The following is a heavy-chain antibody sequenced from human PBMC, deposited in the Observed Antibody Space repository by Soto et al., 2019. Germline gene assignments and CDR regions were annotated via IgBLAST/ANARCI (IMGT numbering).Heavy chain of an antibody. Sequence: EVQLVESGGGLVKPGGSLRLSCAASGFTFSNAWMNWVRQAPGKGLEWVGRIKSKTDGGTTDYAAPVKGRFTISRDDSKNTLYLQMNSLKTEDTAVYYCTTGSSAAYYYYYCMDVWGQGTTVTVSS. CDR1: GFTFSNAW. V-gene: IGHV3-15*07. J-gene: IGHJ6*02. CDR2: IKSKTDGGTT. D-gene: IGHD6-13*01. CDR3: TTGSSAAYYYYYCMDV.